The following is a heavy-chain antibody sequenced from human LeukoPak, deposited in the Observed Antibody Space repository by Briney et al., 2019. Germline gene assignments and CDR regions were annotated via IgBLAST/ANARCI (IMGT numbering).Heavy chain of an antibody. CDR2: IKSKTDSGRT. J-gene: IGHJ4*02. Sequence: PGGSLRLSCAASGFSFGDAWMNWVRQAPGKGLDWVGRIKSKTDSGRTDYAAPVKGRFIISRDDSKNTLYLQMNSLKTDDTAVYYCTTDLNWNDVYWGQGTPVTVSS. CDR1: GFSFGDAW. D-gene: IGHD1-1*01. CDR3: TTDLNWNDVY. V-gene: IGHV3-15*01.